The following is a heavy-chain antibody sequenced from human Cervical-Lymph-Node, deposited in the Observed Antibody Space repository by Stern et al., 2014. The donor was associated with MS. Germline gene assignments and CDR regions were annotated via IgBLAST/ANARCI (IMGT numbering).Heavy chain of an antibody. J-gene: IGHJ4*02. CDR3: AKDRGSGWSLDY. CDR2: ISHDGIKK. CDR1: GFTFSTYG. D-gene: IGHD6-19*01. V-gene: IGHV3-30*18. Sequence: VQLVESGGGVVQPGRSLRLSCAGSGFTFSTYGMHWVRQAPGKGLEWVALISHDGIKKYYVDSVKGRFTISRDNSKNTMYVHMNSLRDEDTAVYYCAKDRGSGWSLDYWGQGTLVIVSS.